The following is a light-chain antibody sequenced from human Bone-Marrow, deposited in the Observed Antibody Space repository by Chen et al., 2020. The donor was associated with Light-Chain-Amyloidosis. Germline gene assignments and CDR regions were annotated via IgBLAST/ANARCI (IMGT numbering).Light chain of an antibody. CDR3: LAWDSRTASYG. Sequence: SYELTQPPSVSVSPGQTASIICSGNQLGDRYACWYQQKPGQSPVLVIFQDTKRPSGIPERFSGSNSGNTATLTISGTQAMDEADYYCLAWDSRTASYGFGTGTKVTVL. CDR2: QDT. J-gene: IGLJ1*01. V-gene: IGLV3-1*01. CDR1: QLGDRY.